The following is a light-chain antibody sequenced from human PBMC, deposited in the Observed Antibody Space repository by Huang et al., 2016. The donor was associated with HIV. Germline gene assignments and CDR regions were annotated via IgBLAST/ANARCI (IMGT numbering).Light chain of an antibody. CDR3: QQYYSSLGGFT. CDR1: QGISNS. CDR2: AAS. V-gene: IGKV1-NL1*01. Sequence: DIQMTQSPSSLSASVGDRVTITCRASQGISNSLAWYQQKPGKAPKLLLYAASRLESGVPSRFGGSGSGTDYTLTISSLQPEDFATYYCQQYYSSLGGFTFGPGTKWISN. J-gene: IGKJ3*01.